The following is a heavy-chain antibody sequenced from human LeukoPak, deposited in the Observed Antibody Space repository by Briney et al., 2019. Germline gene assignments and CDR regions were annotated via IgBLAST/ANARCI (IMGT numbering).Heavy chain of an antibody. Sequence: SETLSLTCAVSGGSISSGGYSWSWIRQPPGKGLEWIGYIYYSGSTYYNPSLKSRVTISVDTSKNQFSLKLSSVTAADTAVYYCYGSGGSWREPFDYWGQGTLVTVSS. CDR3: YGSGGSWREPFDY. CDR1: GGSISSGGYS. D-gene: IGHD2-15*01. J-gene: IGHJ4*02. V-gene: IGHV4-30-4*07. CDR2: IYYSGST.